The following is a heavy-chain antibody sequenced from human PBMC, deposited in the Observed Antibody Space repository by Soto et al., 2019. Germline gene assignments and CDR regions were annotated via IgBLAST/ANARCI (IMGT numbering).Heavy chain of an antibody. J-gene: IGHJ6*02. CDR1: GYTFTSYG. D-gene: IGHD6-13*01. Sequence: QVQLVQSGAEVKKPGASVKVSCKASGYTFTSYGISWVRQAPGQGLEWMGWISAYNGNTNYAQKLQSRVTMTTDTSTSTAYMELRSLRSDDTAVYYCARDVDAAGFYYYYYGMDVWGQGTTVTVSS. V-gene: IGHV1-18*01. CDR3: ARDVDAAGFYYYYYGMDV. CDR2: ISAYNGNT.